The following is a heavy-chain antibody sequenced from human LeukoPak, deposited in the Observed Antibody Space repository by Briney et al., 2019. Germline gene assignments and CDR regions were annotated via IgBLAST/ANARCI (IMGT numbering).Heavy chain of an antibody. CDR3: ARDHVPAYFDY. V-gene: IGHV3-21*01. CDR2: ISGSSSYI. J-gene: IGHJ4*02. D-gene: IGHD6-6*01. CDR1: GFTFSSYS. Sequence: GGSLRLSCAASGFTFSSYSMNWVRQAPGKGLEWVSSISGSSSYIYYAEAVKGRFTISRDNAKNSLYLQMNSLRAEDTAVYYCARDHVPAYFDYGGQGTLVTVSS.